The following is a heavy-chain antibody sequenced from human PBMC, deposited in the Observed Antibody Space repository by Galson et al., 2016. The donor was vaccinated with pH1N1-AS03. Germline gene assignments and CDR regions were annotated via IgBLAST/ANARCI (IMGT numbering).Heavy chain of an antibody. V-gene: IGHV1-18*04. CDR2: INAYDGTR. D-gene: IGHD1-26*01. J-gene: IGHJ4*02. CDR1: GYSFRNYG. Sequence: SVKVSCKASGYSFRNYGINWLRQVPGQGLEWLGWINAYDGTRNYAQKFQGRVTMTTETSTGTGYMELRSLRSDDTAMYFCARGHKGIIWDLDFWGQGTLVTVSS. CDR3: ARGHKGIIWDLDF.